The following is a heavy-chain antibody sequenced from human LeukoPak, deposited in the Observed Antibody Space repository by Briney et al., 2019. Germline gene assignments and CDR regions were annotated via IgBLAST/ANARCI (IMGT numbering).Heavy chain of an antibody. CDR2: ISSSSSYM. Sequence: GGSLRLSCAASGFTFSSYSMNWVRQAPGKGLEWVSSISSSSSYMYYADSVKGRFTISRDNTKNSLYLQMNSLRAEDTAVYYCARDVMATIDYWGQGTLVTVSS. CDR1: GFTFSSYS. CDR3: ARDVMATIDY. V-gene: IGHV3-21*01. D-gene: IGHD5-24*01. J-gene: IGHJ4*02.